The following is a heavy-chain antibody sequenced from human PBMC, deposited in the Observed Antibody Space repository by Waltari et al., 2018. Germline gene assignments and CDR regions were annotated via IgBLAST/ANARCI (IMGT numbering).Heavy chain of an antibody. Sequence: QVQLQESGPGLVQPSETLSLTCAVSGYSISSGYYWGGIRQPPGKGLEWIGSIYHSGSTDYNPSLKSRVTISVDTSKNQFSLKLSSVTAADTAVYYCASSAGERWFDPGGQGTLVTVSS. CDR1: GYSISSGYY. CDR3: ASSAGERWFDP. V-gene: IGHV4-38-2*01. D-gene: IGHD3-16*01. CDR2: IYHSGST. J-gene: IGHJ5*02.